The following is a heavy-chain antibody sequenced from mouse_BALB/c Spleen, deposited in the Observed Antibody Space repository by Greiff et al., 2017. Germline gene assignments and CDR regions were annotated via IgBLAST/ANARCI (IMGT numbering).Heavy chain of an antibody. CDR2: IYPGGGYT. CDR1: GYTFTHYW. Sequence: QVQLQQSGAELVRPGTSVKISCKASGYTFTHYWLGWVKQRPGHGLEWIGDIYPGGGYTNYNEKFKGKATLTADTSSSTAYMQLSSLTSEDSAVYFCARGVTTAKDFDYWGQGTTLTVSS. CDR3: ARGVTTAKDFDY. J-gene: IGHJ2*01. V-gene: IGHV1-63*02. D-gene: IGHD1-2*01.